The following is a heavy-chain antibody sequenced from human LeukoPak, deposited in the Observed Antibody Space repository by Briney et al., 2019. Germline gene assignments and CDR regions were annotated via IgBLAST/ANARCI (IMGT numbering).Heavy chain of an antibody. CDR3: AKVDTATYYYYYGMGV. V-gene: IGHV3-23*01. J-gene: IGHJ6*02. CDR1: GFTFSSYA. D-gene: IGHD5-18*01. CDR2: ISGSGGST. Sequence: GGSLRLSCAASGFTFSSYAMSWVRQAPGKGLEWVSAISGSGGSTYYADSVKGRFTISRDNSKNTLYLQMNSLRAEDTAVYYCAKVDTATYYYYYGMGVWGQGTTVTVSS.